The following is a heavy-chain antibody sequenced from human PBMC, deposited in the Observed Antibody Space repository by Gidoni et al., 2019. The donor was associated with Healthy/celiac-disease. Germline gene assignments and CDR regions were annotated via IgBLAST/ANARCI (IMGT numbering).Heavy chain of an antibody. CDR1: GGSFSGYY. V-gene: IGHV4-34*01. D-gene: IGHD6-13*01. Sequence: QVQLQQWGAGLLKPSETLSLTCAVYGGSFSGYYWSWIRQPPGKGLEWIGEINHSGSTNYNPSLKSRVTISVDTSKNQFSLKLSSVTAADTAVYYCARRYPGIAPVVSWGQGTLVTVSS. CDR3: ARRYPGIAPVVS. CDR2: INHSGST. J-gene: IGHJ5*02.